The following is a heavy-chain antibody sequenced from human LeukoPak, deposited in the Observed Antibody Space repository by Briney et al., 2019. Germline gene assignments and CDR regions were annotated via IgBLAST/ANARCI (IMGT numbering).Heavy chain of an antibody. V-gene: IGHV4-4*07. Sequence: SETLSLTCTVSGGSISNYYWSWIRQPAGKGLEWMGRIFGSGNTNYNPSLKSRLTLSGDTAKNQISMKLSFVTAADTAVYYCARLGSQLLFDPWGQGTLVTVSS. CDR2: IFGSGNT. CDR3: ARLGSQLLFDP. CDR1: GGSISNYY. J-gene: IGHJ5*02. D-gene: IGHD6-19*01.